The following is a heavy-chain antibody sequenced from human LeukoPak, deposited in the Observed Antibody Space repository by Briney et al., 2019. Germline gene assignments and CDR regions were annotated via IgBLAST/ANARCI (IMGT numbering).Heavy chain of an antibody. J-gene: IGHJ4*02. CDR1: GFIFSSYG. V-gene: IGHV3-33*06. D-gene: IGHD3-22*01. CDR3: AKVTGDYYDTSGAFDY. Sequence: TGRSLRLSCAASGFIFSSYGMHWVRHAPGKGLEWVARIWHDGSNDDYADSVKGRFTISRDNSKNTLYLQMNSLRAEDTAIYYCAKVTGDYYDTSGAFDYWGQGTLVTVSS. CDR2: IWHDGSND.